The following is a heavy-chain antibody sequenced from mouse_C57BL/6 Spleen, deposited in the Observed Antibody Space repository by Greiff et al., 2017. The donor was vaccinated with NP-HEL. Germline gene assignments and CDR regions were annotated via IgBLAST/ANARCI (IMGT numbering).Heavy chain of an antibody. CDR2: IYPGSGNT. Sequence: VQLQQSGAELVRPGASVKLSCKASGYTFTDYYINWVKQRPGQGLEWIARIYPGSGNTYYNEKFKGKATLTAEKSSSTAYMQLSSLTSEDSAVYFCATDYYGSSFDYWGQGTTLTVSS. J-gene: IGHJ2*01. V-gene: IGHV1-76*01. D-gene: IGHD1-1*01. CDR1: GYTFTDYY. CDR3: ATDYYGSSFDY.